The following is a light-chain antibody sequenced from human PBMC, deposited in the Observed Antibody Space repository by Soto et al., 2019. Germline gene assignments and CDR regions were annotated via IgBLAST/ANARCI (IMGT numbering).Light chain of an antibody. V-gene: IGLV2-14*01. Sequence: QSALTQPASVSGSPGQSLTISCTGTINDIGTFPFVSWYQQHPGRAPKVIIYEVDKRPSGVSNRFSGSKSGNTATLTISGLQAEDEADYYCNSYTHTAARVFGTGTKVTVL. CDR1: INDIGTFPF. J-gene: IGLJ1*01. CDR3: NSYTHTAARV. CDR2: EVD.